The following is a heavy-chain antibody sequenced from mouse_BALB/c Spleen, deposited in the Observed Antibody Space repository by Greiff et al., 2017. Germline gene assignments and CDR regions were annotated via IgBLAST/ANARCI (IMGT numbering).Heavy chain of an antibody. Sequence: VMLVESGPGLVAPSQSLSITCTVSGFSLTSYGVHWVRQPPGKGLEWLGVIWAGGSTNYNSALMSRLSISKDNSKSQVFLKMNSLQTDDTAMYYCAREKDGYQYYFDYWGQGTTLTVSS. V-gene: IGHV2-9*02. CDR3: AREKDGYQYYFDY. J-gene: IGHJ2*01. CDR2: IWAGGST. CDR1: GFSLTSYG. D-gene: IGHD2-3*01.